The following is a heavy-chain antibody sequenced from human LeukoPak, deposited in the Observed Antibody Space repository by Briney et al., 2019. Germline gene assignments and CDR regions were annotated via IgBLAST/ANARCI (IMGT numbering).Heavy chain of an antibody. CDR1: GYTFTGYY. D-gene: IGHD3-10*01. J-gene: IGHJ4*02. Sequence: ASVKVSCKASGYTFTGYYMHWVRQAPGQGLEWMGRINPNSGGTNYAQKFQGRVTMTRDTSISTAYMELSRLRSDDTAVYCCARMYGSGSYLALDYWGQGTLVTVSS. CDR2: INPNSGGT. CDR3: ARMYGSGSYLALDY. V-gene: IGHV1-2*06.